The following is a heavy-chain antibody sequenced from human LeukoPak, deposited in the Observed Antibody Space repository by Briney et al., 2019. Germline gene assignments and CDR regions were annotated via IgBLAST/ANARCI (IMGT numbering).Heavy chain of an antibody. V-gene: IGHV4-34*01. J-gene: IGHJ5*02. CDR2: INHSGST. CDR3: ARGRQLRWIDP. Sequence: SETLSLTCAVYGGSFSGYYWSWIRQPPGKGLEWIGEINHSGSTNYNPSLKSRVTISVDTSKNQFSLKLSSVTAADTAVYYCARGRQLRWIDPWGQGTLVTVSS. CDR1: GGSFSGYY. D-gene: IGHD6-13*01.